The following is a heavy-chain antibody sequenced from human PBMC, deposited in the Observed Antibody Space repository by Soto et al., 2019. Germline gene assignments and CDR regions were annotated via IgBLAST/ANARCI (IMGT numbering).Heavy chain of an antibody. J-gene: IGHJ6*02. D-gene: IGHD7-27*01. V-gene: IGHV1-18*01. CDR1: GYTFTSYG. CDR2: ISAYNGNT. CDR3: ASGNWDPFIRYYYYYGMDV. Sequence: ASVKVSCKASGYTFTSYGISWVRQAPGQGLEWMGWISAYNGNTNYAQKLQGRVTMITDTSTSTAYMELRSLRSDDTAVYYCASGNWDPFIRYYYYYGMDVWGQGTTVTVSS.